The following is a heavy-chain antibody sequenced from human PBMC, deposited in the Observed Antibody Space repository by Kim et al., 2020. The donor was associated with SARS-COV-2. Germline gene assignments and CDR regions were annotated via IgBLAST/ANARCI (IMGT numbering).Heavy chain of an antibody. Sequence: GGSLRLSCAASGFTFSSYEMNWVRQAPGKGLEWVSYISSSGSTIYYADSVKGRFTISRDNAKNSLYLQMNSLRAEDTAVYYCARDYRVVVVAATIYYYYGMDVWGQGTTVTVSS. CDR3: ARDYRVVVVAATIYYYYGMDV. V-gene: IGHV3-48*03. J-gene: IGHJ6*02. CDR1: GFTFSSYE. D-gene: IGHD2-15*01. CDR2: ISSSGSTI.